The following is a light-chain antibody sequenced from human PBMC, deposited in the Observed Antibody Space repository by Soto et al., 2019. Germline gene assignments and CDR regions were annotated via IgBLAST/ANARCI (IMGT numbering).Light chain of an antibody. J-gene: IGLJ1*01. CDR2: EVT. Sequence: QSALTQPASVSASPGQSITISCTGTSSDVGTYDDVSWYRQHPGKAPRLLIYEVTNRPSGVSNRFSGSKSGDTASLTISGLHAEDEGDYYCRSYTIGSTYVFGRGTKLTVL. CDR3: RSYTIGSTYV. CDR1: SSDVGTYDD. V-gene: IGLV2-14*01.